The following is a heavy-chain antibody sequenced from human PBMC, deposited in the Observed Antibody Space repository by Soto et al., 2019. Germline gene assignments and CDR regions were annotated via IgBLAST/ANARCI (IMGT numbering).Heavy chain of an antibody. D-gene: IGHD3-10*01. CDR1: GFTFNNYA. CDR2: ISGGGDTT. CDR3: AKGRGGSGSLTPRVDF. V-gene: IGHV3-23*01. Sequence: EVQLLESGGGLVQPGGSLRLSCAASGFTFNNYAMTWFRQAPGKGLEWVSAISGGGDTTSYADSVKGRFTVSRDGSKNTLDLQMSSLIAEDTALYYCAKGRGGSGSLTPRVDFWGQGTLVTVSS. J-gene: IGHJ4*02.